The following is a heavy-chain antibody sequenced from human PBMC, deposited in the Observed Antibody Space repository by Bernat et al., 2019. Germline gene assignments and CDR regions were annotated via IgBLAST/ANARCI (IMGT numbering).Heavy chain of an antibody. CDR3: AKEFGCDILTGYYHFDY. J-gene: IGHJ4*02. Sequence: EVQLLESGGGLVQPGGSLRLSCAASGFTFSSYAMSWVGQAPGQGLEWVSAISGSGGSTYYADSVQGRFTISRDNSKDTLYLQMNSLRAEDTAVYYCAKEFGCDILTGYYHFDYWGQGTLVTVSS. V-gene: IGHV3-23*01. CDR1: GFTFSSYA. CDR2: ISGSGGST. D-gene: IGHD3-9*01.